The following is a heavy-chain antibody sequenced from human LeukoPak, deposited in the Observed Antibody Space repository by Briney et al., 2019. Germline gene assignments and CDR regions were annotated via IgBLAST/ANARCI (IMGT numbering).Heavy chain of an antibody. J-gene: IGHJ6*03. Sequence: SETLSLICTVSGGSISSSSYYWGWIRQPPGKGLEWIGSIYYSGSTYYNPSLKSRVTISVDTSKNQFSLKLSSVTAADTAVYYCAAITMIVVVIDYMDVWGKGTTVTVSS. CDR3: AAITMIVVVIDYMDV. V-gene: IGHV4-39*01. CDR1: GGSISSSSYY. CDR2: IYYSGST. D-gene: IGHD3-22*01.